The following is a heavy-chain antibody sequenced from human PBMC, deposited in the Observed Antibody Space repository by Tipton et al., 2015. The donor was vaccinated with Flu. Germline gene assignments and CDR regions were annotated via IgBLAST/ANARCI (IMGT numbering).Heavy chain of an antibody. CDR3: ASYSYGPDYFDY. V-gene: IGHV3-7*01. D-gene: IGHD5-18*01. CDR1: GFTLSSYW. Sequence: SLRLSCAASGFTLSSYWMSWVRQAPGKGLEWVASIKQDGSEKYYVDSVKGRFTISRDNAKNSLYLQMNSLRAEDTAVYYCASYSYGPDYFDYWGQGTLVTVSS. CDR2: IKQDGSEK. J-gene: IGHJ4*02.